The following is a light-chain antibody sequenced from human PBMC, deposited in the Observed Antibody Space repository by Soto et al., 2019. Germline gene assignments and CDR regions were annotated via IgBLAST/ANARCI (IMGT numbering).Light chain of an antibody. J-gene: IGKJ2*01. CDR2: DAS. CDR3: QQYSSLYT. Sequence: EIVLTQSPGTLSLSPGERATLSCRASQSVRSSYLAWYQQKPGQAPRLLIYDASSRATGVPDRFSGSGSGTDFTLTISRLEPEDLAVYYCQQYSSLYTFGQGTKLEIK. V-gene: IGKV3-20*01. CDR1: QSVRSSY.